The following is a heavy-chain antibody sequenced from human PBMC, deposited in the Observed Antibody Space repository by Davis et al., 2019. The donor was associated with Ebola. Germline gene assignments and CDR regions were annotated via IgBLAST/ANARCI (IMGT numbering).Heavy chain of an antibody. V-gene: IGHV3-23*01. Sequence: GESLKISCAGSFFPFNSHSMTWVRQAPGKGLEWVSSSGTGGNTYYADSVKGRFTISRDNSKSTLYLQMNSLRAEDTATYFCAKSADLESWGQGTLVTVTS. CDR3: AKSADLES. CDR1: FFPFNSHS. CDR2: SGTGGNT. J-gene: IGHJ4*02.